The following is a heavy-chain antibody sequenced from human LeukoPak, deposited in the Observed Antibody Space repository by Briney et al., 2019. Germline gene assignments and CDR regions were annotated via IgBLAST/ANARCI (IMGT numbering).Heavy chain of an antibody. CDR2: IYYSGST. D-gene: IGHD6-6*01. CDR1: GDSISSYY. J-gene: IGHJ6*03. CDR3: ARVGTEYSSSSALYYYFLDV. V-gene: IGHV4-59*01. Sequence: ASETLSLTCTVSGDSISSYYWSWIRQPPGKGLEWIGYIYYSGSTNYNPSLKSRVTISVDTSKNQFSLKLTSVTAADTAVYYCARVGTEYSSSSALYYYFLDVWGKGTTDTVSS.